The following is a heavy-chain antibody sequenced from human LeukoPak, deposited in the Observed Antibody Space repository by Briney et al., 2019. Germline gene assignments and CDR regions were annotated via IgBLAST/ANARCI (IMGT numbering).Heavy chain of an antibody. J-gene: IGHJ4*02. V-gene: IGHV1-18*01. CDR3: ARDARYYDSSGPTGY. Sequence: ASVKVSCKASGYTFTSYGISWVRQAPGQGLEWMGLISAYNGNTNYAQKLQGRVTMTTDTSTSTAYMELRSLRSDDTAVYYCARDARYYDSSGPTGYWGQGTLVTVSS. CDR2: ISAYNGNT. CDR1: GYTFTSYG. D-gene: IGHD3-22*01.